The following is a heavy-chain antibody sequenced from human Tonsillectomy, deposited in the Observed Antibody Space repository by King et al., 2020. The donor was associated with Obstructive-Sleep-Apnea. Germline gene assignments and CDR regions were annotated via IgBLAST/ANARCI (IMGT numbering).Heavy chain of an antibody. Sequence: VQLVESGGGVVQPGRSLRLSCAASGFTFSSYGMHWVRQAPGKGLEWVAFIRYDGSNKYYADSVKGRFTISRDNSKNTLYLQMNSLRAEDTAVYYCAKDKTPADVTIFDYWGQGTLVTVSS. D-gene: IGHD5-24*01. CDR1: GFTFSSYG. J-gene: IGHJ4*02. V-gene: IGHV3-30*02. CDR2: IRYDGSNK. CDR3: AKDKTPADVTIFDY.